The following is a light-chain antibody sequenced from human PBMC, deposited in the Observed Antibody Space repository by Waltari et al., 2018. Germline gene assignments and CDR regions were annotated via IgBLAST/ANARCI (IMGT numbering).Light chain of an antibody. CDR3: QQYNNFPPA. V-gene: IGKV3-15*01. CDR1: HNVDSN. J-gene: IGKJ1*01. Sequence: TQSPDTLSVSPGESATLSCRASHNVDSNLAWYQQKPGQFPRLLISGASTRATGVPARFSGSGSGTEFTLTISSLQSEDFAVYYCQQYNNFPPAFGQGTKV. CDR2: GAS.